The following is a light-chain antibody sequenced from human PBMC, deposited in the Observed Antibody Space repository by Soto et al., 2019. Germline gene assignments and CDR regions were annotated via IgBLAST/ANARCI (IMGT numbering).Light chain of an antibody. Sequence: IMITAAPGTPSWSPGGGATLPLRAKQGVCRNLTWYQEKPGQPPRPVVYGASTRATGVPARFIGSGSGTEFTLTISSLQSEDFAVYYCQQYNDWPPITFGQGTRLEIK. CDR3: QQYNDWPPIT. CDR2: GAS. V-gene: IGKV3-15*01. CDR1: QGVCRN. J-gene: IGKJ5*01.